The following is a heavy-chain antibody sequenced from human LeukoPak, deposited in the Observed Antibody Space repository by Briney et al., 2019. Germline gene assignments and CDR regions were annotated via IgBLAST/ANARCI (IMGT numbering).Heavy chain of an antibody. D-gene: IGHD3-3*01. CDR3: ARDYEGGYYIDY. V-gene: IGHV3-33*01. Sequence: GGSLRLSCAASGFTFSSYGTHWVRQAPGKGLEWVAVIWYDGSNKYYADSVKGRFTISRDNSKNTLYLQMNSLRAEDTAVYYCARDYEGGYYIDYWGQGTLVTVSS. J-gene: IGHJ4*02. CDR1: GFTFSSYG. CDR2: IWYDGSNK.